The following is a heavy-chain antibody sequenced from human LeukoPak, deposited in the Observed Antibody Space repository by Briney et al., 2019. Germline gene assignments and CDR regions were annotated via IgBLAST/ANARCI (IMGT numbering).Heavy chain of an antibody. CDR1: GFTVRSNY. J-gene: IGHJ4*02. CDR2: IYSGGST. CDR3: ARDYFDNSGYLAY. Sequence: PGGSLRLSCAASGFTVRSNYMSWVRQAPGKGLEWVSLIYSGGSTYYADSAKGRFTISRDNSKNTVHLQMNRLRAEDTAVYYCARDYFDNSGYLAYWGQGTLVTVSS. D-gene: IGHD3-9*01. V-gene: IGHV3-66*01.